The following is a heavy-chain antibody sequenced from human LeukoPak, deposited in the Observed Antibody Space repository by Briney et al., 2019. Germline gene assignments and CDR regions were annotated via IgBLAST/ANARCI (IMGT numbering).Heavy chain of an antibody. Sequence: PGGSLRLSCAASGLTFDDYAMHWVRQAPGKGLEWVSLISWDGGSTYYADSVKGRFTISRDNSKNSLYLQMNSLRAEDTALYYCAKSPAGREYYFDYWGQGTLVTVSS. CDR2: ISWDGGST. D-gene: IGHD3-10*01. J-gene: IGHJ4*02. V-gene: IGHV3-43D*03. CDR3: AKSPAGREYYFDY. CDR1: GLTFDDYA.